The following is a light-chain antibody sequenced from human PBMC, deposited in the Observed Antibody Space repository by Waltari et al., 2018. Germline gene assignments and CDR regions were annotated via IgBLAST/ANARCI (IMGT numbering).Light chain of an antibody. CDR1: QSFSRA. CDR3: QHYVRLPVT. Sequence: EIVLTQSPGNLSLSPGERATLPCRVSQSFSRALAWYQQKPGQAPILRSDDASTRAIGIPDRFSGGGSGTDFSLTISRLEPEDFAVYYCQHYVRLPVTFGQGTTVEIK. V-gene: IGKV3-20*01. J-gene: IGKJ1*01. CDR2: DAS.